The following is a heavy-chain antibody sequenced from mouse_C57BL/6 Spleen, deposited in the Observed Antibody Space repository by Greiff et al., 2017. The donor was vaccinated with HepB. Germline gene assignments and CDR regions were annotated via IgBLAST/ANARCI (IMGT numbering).Heavy chain of an antibody. D-gene: IGHD1-1*01. CDR3: ARGGITTVGYAMDY. Sequence: VQLQQSGPELVKPGASVKISCKASGYAFSSSWMNWVKQRPGKGLEWIGRIYPGDGDTNYNGKFKGKATLTADKSSSTAYMQLSSLTSEDSAVYFGARGGITTVGYAMDYWGQGTSVTVSS. CDR1: GYAFSSSW. J-gene: IGHJ4*01. CDR2: IYPGDGDT. V-gene: IGHV1-82*01.